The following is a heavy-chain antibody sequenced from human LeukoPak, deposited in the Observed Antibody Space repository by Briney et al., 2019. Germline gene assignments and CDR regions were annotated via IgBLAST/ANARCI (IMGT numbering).Heavy chain of an antibody. Sequence: QTGGSLRLSCAASGFTFSSYAMNWVRQAPGKGLEWVAGISSGDRTFHAESVKGRFTISRDKSKDTLYLQMNSLRAEDTAVYYCAKDATASPYFHWLDNWGQGTQVIVSS. V-gene: IGHV3-23*01. CDR1: GFTFSSYA. J-gene: IGHJ1*01. CDR3: AKDATASPYFHWLDN. CDR2: ISSGDRT. D-gene: IGHD3-9*01.